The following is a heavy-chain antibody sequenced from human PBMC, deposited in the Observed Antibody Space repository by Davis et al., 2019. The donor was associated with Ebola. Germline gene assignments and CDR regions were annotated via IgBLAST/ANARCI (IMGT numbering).Heavy chain of an antibody. V-gene: IGHV4-30-4*01. Sequence: MPSETLSLTCAVYGGSFSGYYWSWIRQPPGKGLEWIGYIYYSGSTYYNPSLKSRVTISVDTSKNQFSLKLSSVTAADTAVYYCAGSSSSWWYYFDYWGQGTLVTVSS. CDR2: IYYSGST. J-gene: IGHJ4*02. CDR1: GGSFSGYY. CDR3: AGSSSSWWYYFDY. D-gene: IGHD6-13*01.